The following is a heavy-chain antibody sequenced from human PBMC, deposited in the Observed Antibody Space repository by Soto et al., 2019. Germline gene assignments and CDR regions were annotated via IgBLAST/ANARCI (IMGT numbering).Heavy chain of an antibody. CDR3: ARVYRATTPYGMDV. D-gene: IGHD5-12*01. CDR2: INPNSGGT. Sequence: ASVKVSCKASGYTFTGYYMHWVRQAPGQGLEWMGWINPNSGGTNYAQKFQGRVTMTRDTSISTAYMELSRLRSDDTAVYYCARVYRATTPYGMDVWSQGTTVTVSS. V-gene: IGHV1-2*02. CDR1: GYTFTGYY. J-gene: IGHJ6*02.